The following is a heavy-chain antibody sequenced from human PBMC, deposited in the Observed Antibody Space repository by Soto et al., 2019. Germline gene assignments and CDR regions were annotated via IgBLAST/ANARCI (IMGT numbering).Heavy chain of an antibody. CDR3: ARAPIAAAAPGA. Sequence: LSLTCAVYGGSFSGYYWSWIRQPPGKGLEWIGEINHSGSTNYNPSLKSRVTISVDTSKNQFSLKLSSVTAADTAVYYCARAPIAAAAPGAWGQGTLVTVSS. V-gene: IGHV4-34*01. J-gene: IGHJ5*02. D-gene: IGHD6-13*01. CDR1: GGSFSGYY. CDR2: INHSGST.